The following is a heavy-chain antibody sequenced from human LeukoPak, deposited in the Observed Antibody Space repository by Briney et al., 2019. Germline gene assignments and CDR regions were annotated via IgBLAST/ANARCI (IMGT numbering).Heavy chain of an antibody. Sequence: PGRSLRLSCAASGFTFSDSGMHWVRQAPGKGLEWVAVIWYDGSNKYYADSVKGRFTISRDNSKNTLYLQMNSLRAEDTAVYYCAKLSFGPPGSSLYYYYYGMDVWGQGTTVTVSS. CDR2: IWYDGSNK. D-gene: IGHD6-13*01. V-gene: IGHV3-33*06. CDR3: AKLSFGPPGSSLYYYYYGMDV. CDR1: GFTFSDSG. J-gene: IGHJ6*02.